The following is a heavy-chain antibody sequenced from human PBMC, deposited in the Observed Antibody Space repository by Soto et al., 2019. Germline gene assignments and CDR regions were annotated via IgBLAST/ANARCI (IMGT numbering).Heavy chain of an antibody. CDR2: IKSKTDGGTT. D-gene: IGHD5-18*01. J-gene: IGHJ4*02. Sequence: EVQLVESGGGLVKPGGSLRLSCAASGFTFSNAWRSWVRKAPGKGLEWVGRIKSKTDGGTTDYAAPVKGRFTISRDASKNTLHLQMNSLKTEDTAVYYCTTDLEYSYGYSYWGQGTLVTVSS. CDR3: TTDLEYSYGYSY. CDR1: GFTFSNAW. V-gene: IGHV3-15*01.